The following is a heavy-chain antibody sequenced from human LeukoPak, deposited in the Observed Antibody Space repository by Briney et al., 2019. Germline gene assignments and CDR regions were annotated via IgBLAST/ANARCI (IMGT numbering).Heavy chain of an antibody. CDR1: GYTFTSYD. CDR3: ARLSSHYGDYKVDP. CDR2: MNPHSGKT. V-gene: IGHV1-8*02. D-gene: IGHD4-17*01. J-gene: IGHJ5*02. Sequence: ASVKVSCKASGYTFTSYDINWVRQATGQGLEWMGWMNPHSGKTGYAQNFQGRVTMTRDTSISTAYMELSSLRSEDTAVYYCARLSSHYGDYKVDPWGQGTLVTVSS.